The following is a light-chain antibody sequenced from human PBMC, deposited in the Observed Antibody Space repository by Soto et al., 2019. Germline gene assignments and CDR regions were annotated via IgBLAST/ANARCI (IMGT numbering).Light chain of an antibody. V-gene: IGKV3-20*01. CDR2: AAS. CDR1: QSITSNY. J-gene: IGKJ1*01. Sequence: VLTQSPGALSLFPGARDTLSCRASQSITSNYVAWYQQKPGQAPRLLIFAASRRATGIPDRFSGGGSGTDFSLTISRLEPEDFAVYYCQQYGSSPRTFGQGTKVDIK. CDR3: QQYGSSPRT.